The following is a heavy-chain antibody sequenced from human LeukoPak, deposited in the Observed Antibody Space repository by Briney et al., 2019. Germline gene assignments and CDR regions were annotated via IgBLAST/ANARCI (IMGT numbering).Heavy chain of an antibody. V-gene: IGHV4-34*01. CDR3: ARAGDSSSSSYYYYGMDV. CDR1: GGSFSGYY. Sequence: SETLSLTCAVYGGSFSGYYWSWLRQPPGKGLEWIGEINHSGSTNYNPYLKSRVTISVDTSKTQFSLKLSSVTAADTAVYYCARAGDSSSSSYYYYGMDVWGQGTTVTVSS. CDR2: INHSGST. J-gene: IGHJ6*02. D-gene: IGHD6-13*01.